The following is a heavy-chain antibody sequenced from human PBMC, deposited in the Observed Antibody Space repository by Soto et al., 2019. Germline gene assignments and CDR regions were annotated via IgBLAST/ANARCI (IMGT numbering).Heavy chain of an antibody. J-gene: IGHJ4*02. Sequence: QVQLQESGPGLVKPSETLSLTCTVSGGSISSYYWSWIRQPPGKGLEWIGYIYYSGSTNSTPPLRCRVIISVDTTKNQFALKLSSVTAADTAVYDWAGYYYDISRYVYWGQEPLVTVSS. CDR2: IYYSGST. CDR3: AGYYYDISRYVY. D-gene: IGHD3-22*01. CDR1: GGSISSYY. V-gene: IGHV4-59*01.